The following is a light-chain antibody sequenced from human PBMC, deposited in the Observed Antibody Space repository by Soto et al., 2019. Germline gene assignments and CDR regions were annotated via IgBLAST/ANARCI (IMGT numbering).Light chain of an antibody. CDR3: QQLHGYPIT. V-gene: IGKV1-5*03. Sequence: DIQMTQSPSTLSASVGDRVTITCRASQSISSWLAWYQQKPGKAPKLLIYKASSLESGVPSRFSGSGSGTEFTLTISSLQPEDFATYYCQQLHGYPITFGQGTRLEIK. J-gene: IGKJ5*01. CDR1: QSISSW. CDR2: KAS.